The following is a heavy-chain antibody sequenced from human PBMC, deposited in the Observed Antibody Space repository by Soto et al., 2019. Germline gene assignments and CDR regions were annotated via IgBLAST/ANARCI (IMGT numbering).Heavy chain of an antibody. CDR2: INPSGST. CDR3: ARGREGGGAS. D-gene: IGHD1-26*01. Sequence: QVQLQQWGAGLLKPSETLSLTCGVYGGSFSGNYWSWIRQPPGEGLEWIGEINPSGSTNYSPSLTRRATISADTSKNQFSLKLSSVIAADTAVYYCARGREGGGASWGQGTLVTVSS. J-gene: IGHJ5*02. CDR1: GGSFSGNY. V-gene: IGHV4-34*01.